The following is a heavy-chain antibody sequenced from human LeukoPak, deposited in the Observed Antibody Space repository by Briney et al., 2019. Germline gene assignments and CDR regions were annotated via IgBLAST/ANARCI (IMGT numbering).Heavy chain of an antibody. CDR1: GGTFSSYA. V-gene: IGHV1-69*05. CDR3: ARDRAVAGIDY. CDR2: IIPIFGTA. D-gene: IGHD6-19*01. J-gene: IGHJ4*02. Sequence: SVKVSCKASGGTFSSYAISWVRQAPGQGLEWMGGIIPIFGTANYAQKLQGRVTMTTDTSTSTAYMELRSLRSDDTAVYYCARDRAVAGIDYWGQGTLVTVSS.